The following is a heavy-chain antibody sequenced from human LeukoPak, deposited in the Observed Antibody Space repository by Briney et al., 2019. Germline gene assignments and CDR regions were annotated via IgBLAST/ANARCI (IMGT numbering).Heavy chain of an antibody. CDR2: ISSSGSTI. Sequence: GGSLRLSCAASGFIFGRDSMNWVRQAPGKGLEWVSYISSSGSTIYYADSVKGRFTISRDNAKNSLYLQMNSLRAEDTAVYYCARSLGRWLQKGFDYWGQGTLVTVSS. D-gene: IGHD5-24*01. CDR3: ARSLGRWLQKGFDY. V-gene: IGHV3-48*04. J-gene: IGHJ4*02. CDR1: GFIFGRDS.